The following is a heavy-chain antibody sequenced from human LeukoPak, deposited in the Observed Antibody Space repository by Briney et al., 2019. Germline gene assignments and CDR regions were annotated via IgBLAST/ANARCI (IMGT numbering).Heavy chain of an antibody. CDR3: TSGAQYYEYWSGYSPNYYYYYMDV. CDR1: GYSISSGYY. D-gene: IGHD3-3*01. V-gene: IGHV4-38-2*01. Sequence: PSETLSLTCAVSGYSISSGYYWGWIRQPPGKGLEWIGSIYHSGSTYYNPSLKSRVTISVDTSKNQFDLKLSSVTAADTAVHYCTSGAQYYEYWSGYSPNYYYYYMDVWGKGTTVTVSS. CDR2: IYHSGST. J-gene: IGHJ6*03.